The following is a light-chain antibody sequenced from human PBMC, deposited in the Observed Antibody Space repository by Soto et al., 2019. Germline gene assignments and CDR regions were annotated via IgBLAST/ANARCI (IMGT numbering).Light chain of an antibody. J-gene: IGKJ2*01. CDR1: GCISRW. V-gene: IGKV1-5*01. CDR2: DAS. CDR3: QQYHRYPYD. Sequence: DIQMTQSPSTLSASVGDRVTITCRASGCISRWLAWYQQKPGEAPKFLIYDASSLESGVPSRFSGSGSGTEFTLTISSLQPDDFATYHCQQYHRYPYDFGQGTKLEIK.